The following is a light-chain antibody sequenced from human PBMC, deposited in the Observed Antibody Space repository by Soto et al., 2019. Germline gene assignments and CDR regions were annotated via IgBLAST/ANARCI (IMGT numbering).Light chain of an antibody. CDR3: EPYGGSPPYT. CDR2: GAS. CDR1: QSVSSSY. V-gene: IGKV3-20*01. Sequence: EIVLTQSPGTLSLSPGERATLSCRASQSVSSSYLAWYQQKPGQAPRLLIYGASSRATGIPDRFSGRGSVTDFTFTISRLEPEDFAVYYCEPYGGSPPYTFGQGTKLEIK. J-gene: IGKJ2*01.